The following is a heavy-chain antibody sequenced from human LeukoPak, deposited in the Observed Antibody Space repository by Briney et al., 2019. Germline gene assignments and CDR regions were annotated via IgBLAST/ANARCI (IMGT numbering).Heavy chain of an antibody. D-gene: IGHD5-24*01. Sequence: PGGSLRLSCAASGFTFDDYAMHWVRQAPGKGLEWVSGISWNSGSIGYADSVKGRFTISRDNAKNSLYLQMNSLRAEDTALYYCAKASNEDGYNPFDPWGQGTLVTVSS. CDR3: AKASNEDGYNPFDP. CDR1: GFTFDDYA. CDR2: ISWNSGSI. V-gene: IGHV3-9*01. J-gene: IGHJ5*02.